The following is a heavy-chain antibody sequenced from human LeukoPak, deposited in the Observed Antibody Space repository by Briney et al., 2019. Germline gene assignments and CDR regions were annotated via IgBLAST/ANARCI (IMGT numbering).Heavy chain of an antibody. CDR2: IVVGSGNT. V-gene: IGHV1-58*01. CDR1: GFTFNSSA. Sequence: SVKLSCTASGFTFNSSAVQWVRQARGQRLEWIGWIVVGSGNTNYAQKFQERVTITRDMSTNTAYMELSRLRSEDTAVYYCAASPDYYGSSGYTYYCDYWGEGTLVTVSS. CDR3: AASPDYYGSSGYTYYCDY. J-gene: IGHJ4*02. D-gene: IGHD3-22*01.